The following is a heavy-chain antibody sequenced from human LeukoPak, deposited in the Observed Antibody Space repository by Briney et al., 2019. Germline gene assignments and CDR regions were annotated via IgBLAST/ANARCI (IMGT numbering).Heavy chain of an antibody. V-gene: IGHV3-33*01. D-gene: IGHD3-22*01. J-gene: IGHJ3*02. CDR1: GFTFSSYG. CDR3: ARDGALSSGYPIDI. CDR2: KWYDGSNK. Sequence: GGSLRLSCAASGFTFSSYGMHWVRQAPGKGLEWVAVKWYDGSNKYYADSVKGRFTISRDNSKNTLYLQMNSLRAEDTAVYYCARDGALSSGYPIDIWGQGTMVTVSS.